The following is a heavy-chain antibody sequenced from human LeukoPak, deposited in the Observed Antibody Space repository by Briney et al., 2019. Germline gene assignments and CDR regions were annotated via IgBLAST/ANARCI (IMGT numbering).Heavy chain of an antibody. V-gene: IGHV1-8*03. CDR2: MNPNSGNT. J-gene: IGHJ4*02. CDR1: GYTFTSYD. Sequence: ASVEVSCKASGYTFTSYDINWVRQATGQGLEWMGWMNPNSGNTGYAQKFQGRVTITRNTSISTAYMELSSLRSEDTAVYYCARVLNSSPAPHYWGQGTLVTVSS. D-gene: IGHD6-19*01. CDR3: ARVLNSSPAPHY.